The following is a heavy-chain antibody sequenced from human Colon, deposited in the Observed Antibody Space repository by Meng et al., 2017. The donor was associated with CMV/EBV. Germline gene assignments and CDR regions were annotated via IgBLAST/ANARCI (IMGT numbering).Heavy chain of an antibody. Sequence: SETLSLTCNVSGGSTRSFYWSWIRQPPGKGLEWIGYIYYSGSTNYNPSLKSRVTISVDTSKNQFSLKLSSVTAADTAVYYCARKKEGVVGRDAFDIWGQGTMVTVSS. CDR3: ARKKEGVVGRDAFDI. CDR2: IYYSGST. J-gene: IGHJ3*02. V-gene: IGHV4-59*01. CDR1: GGSTRSFY. D-gene: IGHD1-26*01.